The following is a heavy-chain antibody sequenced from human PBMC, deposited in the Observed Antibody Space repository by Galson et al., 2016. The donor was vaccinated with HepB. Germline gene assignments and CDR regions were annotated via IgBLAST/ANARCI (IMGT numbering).Heavy chain of an antibody. D-gene: IGHD2-21*01. CDR2: IIPVSGTT. CDR3: ARELIPNSKTRFLAMYV. CDR1: GGNFSNNA. V-gene: IGHV1-69*13. Sequence: SVKVSCKASGGNFSNNAISWVRQAPGQGLEWMGGIIPVSGTTYFARKFQGRVTITADDSTSTTYMELSSLTSDDTAVYYCARELIPNSKTRFLAMYVWGQGTTVTVSS. J-gene: IGHJ6*02.